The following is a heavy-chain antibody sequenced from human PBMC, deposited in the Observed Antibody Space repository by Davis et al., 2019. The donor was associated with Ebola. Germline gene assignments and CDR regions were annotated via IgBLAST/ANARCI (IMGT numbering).Heavy chain of an antibody. J-gene: IGHJ4*02. CDR3: ARDFLEDGYNQLAGFDY. CDR1: GASVSSNSAA. V-gene: IGHV6-1*01. D-gene: IGHD5-24*01. Sequence: PSETLSLTCAISGASVSSNSAAWNWIRQSPSRGLEWLGRTYYRSKWYNDYAVSVKSRITINPDTSKNQFSLQLNSVTPEDTAVYYCARDFLEDGYNQLAGFDYWGQGTLVTVSS. CDR2: TYYRSKWYN.